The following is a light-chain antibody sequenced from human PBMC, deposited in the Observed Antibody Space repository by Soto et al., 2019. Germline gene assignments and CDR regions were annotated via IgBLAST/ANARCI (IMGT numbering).Light chain of an antibody. Sequence: QSVLTQSPSASASLGASVKLTCTLSSGHSSFAIAWHQQQPEKGPRYLMKVNSDGSHSKGDGIPDRFSGSSSGAERYLTISSLQSEDEAEYYCQTWGTGIRVFGGGTKVTVL. J-gene: IGLJ2*01. V-gene: IGLV4-69*01. CDR1: SGHSSFA. CDR3: QTWGTGIRV. CDR2: VNSDGSH.